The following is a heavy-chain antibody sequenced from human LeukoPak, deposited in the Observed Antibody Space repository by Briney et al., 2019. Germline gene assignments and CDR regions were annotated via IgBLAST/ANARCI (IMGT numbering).Heavy chain of an antibody. CDR3: ARDLAAAGYFDY. J-gene: IGHJ4*02. CDR1: GFTFSSYT. V-gene: IGHV3-33*08. D-gene: IGHD6-13*01. CDR2: IWYDGSNK. Sequence: GGSLRLSCAASGFTFSSYTMHWVRQAPGKGLEWVAVIWYDGSNKYYADSVKGRFTISRDNSKNTLYLQMNSLRAEDTAVYYCARDLAAAGYFDYWGQGTLVTVSS.